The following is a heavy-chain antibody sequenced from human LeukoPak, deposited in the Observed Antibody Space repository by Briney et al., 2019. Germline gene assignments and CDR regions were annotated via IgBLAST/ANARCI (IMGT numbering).Heavy chain of an antibody. CDR2: IIPIFGTA. D-gene: IGHD6-13*01. Sequence: ASVKVSCKASGGTFSSYAISWVRQAPGQGLEWMGGIIPIFGTANYAQKFQGRVTITADKSTSTAYMELSSLRSEDTAVYYCARKIAAADAFEIWGQGTLVTVSS. J-gene: IGHJ4*02. V-gene: IGHV1-69*06. CDR3: ARKIAAADAFEI. CDR1: GGTFSSYA.